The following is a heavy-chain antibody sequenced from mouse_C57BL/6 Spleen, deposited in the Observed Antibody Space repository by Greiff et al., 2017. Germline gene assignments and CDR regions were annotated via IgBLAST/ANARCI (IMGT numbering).Heavy chain of an antibody. CDR1: GYTFTNYW. V-gene: IGHV1-63*01. D-gene: IGHD2-5*01. J-gene: IGHJ1*03. CDR3: ARGGDSNWYFDV. CDR2: IYPGGGYT. Sequence: VKLVESGAELVRPGTSVKMSCKASGYTFTNYWIGWAKQRPGHGLEWIGDIYPGGGYTNYNEKFKGKATLTADKSSSTAYMQFSSLTSEDSAIYYCARGGDSNWYFDVWGTGTTVTVSS.